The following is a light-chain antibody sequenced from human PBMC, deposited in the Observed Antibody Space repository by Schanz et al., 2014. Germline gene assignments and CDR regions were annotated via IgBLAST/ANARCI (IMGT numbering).Light chain of an antibody. CDR2: GAS. V-gene: IGKV3-20*01. J-gene: IGKJ2*01. Sequence: EIVLTQSPGTLSLSPGERATLSCRASQSVRSNYLAWYQQKPGQAPRLLIYGASSRAAGIPDRVSGSGSGTEFTLTVTRLEPEDSAVYYCQQYGDSPYTFGQGTKLEIK. CDR3: QQYGDSPYT. CDR1: QSVRSNY.